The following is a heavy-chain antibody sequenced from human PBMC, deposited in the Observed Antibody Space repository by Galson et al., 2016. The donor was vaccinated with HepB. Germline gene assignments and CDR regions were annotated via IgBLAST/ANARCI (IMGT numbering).Heavy chain of an antibody. Sequence: SLRLSCAASGFNFGYYWMSWVRQTPGKCLEWVANINQAGNVKAYMDSVKGRFTVSRDNAKSSLYLQMDSLRAEDTDVYYCARFLLGVTEHDLVDWGQGTLVTVSA. D-gene: IGHD3-10*01. CDR1: GFNFGYYW. CDR2: INQAGNVK. CDR3: ARFLLGVTEHDLVD. J-gene: IGHJ4*02. V-gene: IGHV3-7*01.